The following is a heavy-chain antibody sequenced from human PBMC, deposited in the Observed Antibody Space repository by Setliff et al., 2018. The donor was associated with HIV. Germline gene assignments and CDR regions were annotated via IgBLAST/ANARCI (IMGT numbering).Heavy chain of an antibody. J-gene: IGHJ4*02. CDR3: ARGQNGGISGVD. CDR2: MDPNSGNT. D-gene: IGHD3-3*01. Sequence: ASVKVSCKASAYPFTHYHINWVRQAAGQGLEWMGWMDPNSGNTLYAQEFQGRVTMTRNTSMTTAYMGLSSLRSEDTGIYYCARGQNGGISGVDWGQGTLVTVSS. V-gene: IGHV1-8*02. CDR1: AYPFTHYH.